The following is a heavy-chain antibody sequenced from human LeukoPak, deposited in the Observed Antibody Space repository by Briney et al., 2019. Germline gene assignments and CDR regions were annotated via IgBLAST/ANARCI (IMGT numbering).Heavy chain of an antibody. CDR3: ARDSSSIAAAGVFQH. J-gene: IGHJ1*01. V-gene: IGHV1-69*01. CDR1: GGTFSSYA. D-gene: IGHD6-13*01. CDR2: IIPIFGTA. Sequence: SVKVSCKASGGTFSSYAISWVRQAPGQGLEWMGGIIPIFGTANYAQKFQGRVTITADESTSTAYMELSSLGSEDTAVYYCARDSSSIAAAGVFQHWGQGTLVTVSS.